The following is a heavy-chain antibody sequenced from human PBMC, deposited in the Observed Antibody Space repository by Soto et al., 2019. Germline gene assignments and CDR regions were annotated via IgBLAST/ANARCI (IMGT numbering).Heavy chain of an antibody. V-gene: IGHV4-59*01. D-gene: IGHD6-6*01. CDR1: GCSISIYY. Sequence: SETLSLTCTVSGCSISIYYWSWIRQPPGKGLEWIGYINYSGNTNYNPSLRSRVTMSVDTSKKQFSLKVSSVTAADTAVYYCARDSASSSSRGLDSWGQGTLVTVSS. CDR2: INYSGNT. CDR3: ARDSASSSSRGLDS. J-gene: IGHJ4*02.